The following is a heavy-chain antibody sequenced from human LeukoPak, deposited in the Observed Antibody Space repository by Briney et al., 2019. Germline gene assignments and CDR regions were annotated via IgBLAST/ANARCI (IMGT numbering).Heavy chain of an antibody. J-gene: IGHJ4*02. V-gene: IGHV3-7*01. CDR3: ARDGNSYGYDY. CDR2: INQEGSEK. CDR1: GFTFSSYW. D-gene: IGHD5-18*01. Sequence: GGSLRLSCAASGFTFSSYWMSWVRQAPGKGLKWVANINQEGSEKYYVDSVKGRFTLSRDNAKNSLYLQMNSLRAEDTAVYYCARDGNSYGYDYWGQGTLVTVSS.